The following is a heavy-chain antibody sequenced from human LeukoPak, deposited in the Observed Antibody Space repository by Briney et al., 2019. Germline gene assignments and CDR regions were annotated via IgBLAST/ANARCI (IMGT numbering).Heavy chain of an antibody. CDR3: ARAYCSGGSCYGGFVY. D-gene: IGHD2-15*01. V-gene: IGHV3-66*01. J-gene: IGHJ4*02. Sequence: GGSLRLSCAASGFTVSSNYMSWVRQAPGKGLEWVSVIYSGGSTYYADSVKGRFTISRDNSKNTLYLQMNSMRAEDTAVYYCARAYCSGGSCYGGFVYWGQGTLVTVSS. CDR1: GFTVSSNY. CDR2: IYSGGST.